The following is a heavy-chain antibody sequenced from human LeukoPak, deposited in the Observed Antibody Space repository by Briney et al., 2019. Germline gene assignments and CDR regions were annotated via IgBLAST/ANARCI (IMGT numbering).Heavy chain of an antibody. CDR3: ARGIAAAGTGDYYMDV. J-gene: IGHJ6*03. CDR2: IKQDGSEK. Sequence: GGSLRLSCAASGFTFSSYWMSWVRQAPGKGLEWVANIKQDGSEKYYVDSVKGRFTISRDNAKNSLYLQMNSLRAEDTAVYYCARGIAAAGTGDYYMDVWGKGTTVTVSS. V-gene: IGHV3-7*01. CDR1: GFTFSSYW. D-gene: IGHD6-13*01.